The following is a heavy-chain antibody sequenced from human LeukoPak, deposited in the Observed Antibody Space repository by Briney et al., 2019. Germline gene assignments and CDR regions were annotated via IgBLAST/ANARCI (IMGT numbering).Heavy chain of an antibody. CDR3: ARDHVVDGLVFDY. D-gene: IGHD2-15*01. CDR2: TNQDGSDK. V-gene: IGHV3-7*01. Sequence: PGGSLRLSCAAAGFTFRSHWVSWIRQAPGKGLEWVANTNQDGSDKQYVDSVKGRFTISRDNAKNSLYLQMDSLRAEDTGLYYCARDHVVDGLVFDYWGQGALVTVSS. CDR1: GFTFRSHW. J-gene: IGHJ4*02.